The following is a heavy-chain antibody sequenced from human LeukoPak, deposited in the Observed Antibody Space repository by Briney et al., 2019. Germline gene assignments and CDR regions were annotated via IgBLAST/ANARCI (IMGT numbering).Heavy chain of an antibody. J-gene: IGHJ6*02. V-gene: IGHV3-23*01. CDR1: GFTFSSYA. CDR2: ISGSGGST. D-gene: IGHD3-10*01. CDR3: AKVEYYGSGSYYGYYYYYGMDV. Sequence: GGSLRLSCAASGFTFSSYAMSWVRQARGKGREWVSAISGSGGSTYYADSVKGRFTISRDNSKNTLYLQMNSRRAEDTAVYYCAKVEYYGSGSYYGYYYYYGMDVWGQGTTVTVSS.